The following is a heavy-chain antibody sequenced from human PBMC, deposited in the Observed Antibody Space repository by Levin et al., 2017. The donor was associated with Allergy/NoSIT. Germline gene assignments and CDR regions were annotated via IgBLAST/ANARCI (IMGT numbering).Heavy chain of an antibody. CDR1: GYTLIDLS. CDR2: FDPEDGET. Sequence: PEASVKVSCKVSGYTLIDLSMHWVRQAPGKGLEWMGGFDPEDGETIYAQKFQGRVTMTEDTSTDTAYMELSSLRSEDTAVYYCATGRDGYNFSPGYWGQGTLVTVSS. CDR3: ATGRDGYNFSPGY. D-gene: IGHD5-24*01. V-gene: IGHV1-24*01. J-gene: IGHJ4*02.